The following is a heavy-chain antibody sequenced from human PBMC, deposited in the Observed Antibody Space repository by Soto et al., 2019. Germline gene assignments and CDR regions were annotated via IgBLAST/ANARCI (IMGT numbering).Heavy chain of an antibody. D-gene: IGHD2-15*01. CDR2: ISYDGSNK. CDR3: AKGRCGGSCYYGDGMDV. J-gene: IGHJ6*02. V-gene: IGHV3-30*18. CDR1: GFTFSSYG. Sequence: GGSLRLSCAASGFTFSSYGMHWVRQAPGKGLEWVAVISYDGSNKYYADSVKGRFTISRDNSKNTLYLQMNSLRAEDTAVYYCAKGRCGGSCYYGDGMDVWGQGTTVTVSS.